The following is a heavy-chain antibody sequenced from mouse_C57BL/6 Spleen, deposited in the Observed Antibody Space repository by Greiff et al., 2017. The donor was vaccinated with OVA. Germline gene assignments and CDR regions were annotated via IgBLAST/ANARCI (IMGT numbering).Heavy chain of an antibody. CDR2: IDPETGGT. CDR1: GYTFTDYE. J-gene: IGHJ4*01. V-gene: IGHV1-15*01. Sequence: VKLMESGAELVRPGASVTLSCKASGYTFTDYEMHWVKQTPVHGLEWIGAIDPETGGTAYNQKFKGKAILTADKSSSTAYMELRSLTSEDSAVYYCTREGYWAMDYWGQGTSVTVSS. CDR3: TREGYWAMDY.